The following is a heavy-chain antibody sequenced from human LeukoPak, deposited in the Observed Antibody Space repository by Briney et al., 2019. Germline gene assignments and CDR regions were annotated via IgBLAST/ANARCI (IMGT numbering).Heavy chain of an antibody. V-gene: IGHV4-39*01. J-gene: IGHJ4*02. CDR1: GGSISSSSYY. CDR2: IYYSGST. D-gene: IGHD6-6*01. Sequence: SETLSLTCTGSGGSISSSSYYWGWIRQPPGKGLEWIGSIYYSGSTYYNPSLKSRVTISVDTSKNQFSLKLSSVTAADTAVYYCATEYSSSSTPYFDYWGQGTLVTVSS. CDR3: ATEYSSSSTPYFDY.